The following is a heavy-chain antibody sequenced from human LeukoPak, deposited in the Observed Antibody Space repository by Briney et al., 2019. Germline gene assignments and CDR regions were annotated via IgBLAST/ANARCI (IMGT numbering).Heavy chain of an antibody. Sequence: SGRSLRLSCAASGFSFSTFGMHWARRAPGKGLEWVAAIWNDGSKKFYAESVKGRFTISRDNSQNTLYLQMNRLRAEDTAVYYCGRDSLGGDYWGQGTLVTVSS. CDR1: GFSFSTFG. D-gene: IGHD3-16*01. CDR2: IWNDGSKK. CDR3: GRDSLGGDY. J-gene: IGHJ4*02. V-gene: IGHV3-33*08.